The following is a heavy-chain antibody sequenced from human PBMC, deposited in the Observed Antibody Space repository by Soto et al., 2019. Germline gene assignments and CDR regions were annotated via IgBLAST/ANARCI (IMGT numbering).Heavy chain of an antibody. J-gene: IGHJ5*02. V-gene: IGHV1-3*01. D-gene: IGHD3-22*01. CDR1: GYTFTIYA. CDR3: AIHLQSVWLPPNWFDP. Sequence: ASVKVSCKASGYTFTIYAIHWVRQAPGQRLEWMGWINAGNGNTKYSQKFQGRVTITRDTSASTAYMDLSSLRSEDTAVYYCAIHLQSVWLPPNWFDPWGQGTLVTVSS. CDR2: INAGNGNT.